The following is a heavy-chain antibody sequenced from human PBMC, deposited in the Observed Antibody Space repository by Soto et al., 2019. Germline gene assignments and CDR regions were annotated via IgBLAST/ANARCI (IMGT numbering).Heavy chain of an antibody. CDR2: IYYSGST. Sequence: SETLSLTFTVSGDSISSSTYFWGWVRQPPGKGLEWIGSIYYSGSTYYNPSLKSRVTISVDTSKNHFSLKLSSVTAADTAAYYCARHLGEGYFDYWGQGTLVTVS. V-gene: IGHV4-39*01. CDR3: ARHLGEGYFDY. CDR1: GDSISSSTYF. J-gene: IGHJ4*02.